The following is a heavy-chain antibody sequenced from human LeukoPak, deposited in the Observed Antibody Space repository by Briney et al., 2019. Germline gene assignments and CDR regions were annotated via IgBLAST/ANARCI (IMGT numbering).Heavy chain of an antibody. D-gene: IGHD1-14*01. CDR3: ARDRGASGAFDI. CDR1: GFTLRSYV. CDR2: ISGSGDST. Sequence: SGGSLRLSCVASGFTLRSYVMNWVRQTPGKGLEWVSSISGSGDSTFYADSVKGRFSISRDNSKNTLYLQVNGLRAEDTAVYYCARDRGASGAFDIWGQGTMVTVSS. J-gene: IGHJ3*02. V-gene: IGHV3-23*01.